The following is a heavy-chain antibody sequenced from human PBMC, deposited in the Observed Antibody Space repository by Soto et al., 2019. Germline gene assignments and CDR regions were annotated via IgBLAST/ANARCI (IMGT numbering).Heavy chain of an antibody. CDR3: TRDGLDG. Sequence: GGSLRLSCAASGFTFDDYAMHWVRQVLGKGLEWVSSISWNSGNIGYADSVKGRFTISRDNAKNSLYLQMNSLRAEDTAVYYCTRDGLDGWGQGTLVTVSS. CDR1: GFTFDDYA. J-gene: IGHJ4*02. V-gene: IGHV3-9*01. CDR2: ISWNSGNI.